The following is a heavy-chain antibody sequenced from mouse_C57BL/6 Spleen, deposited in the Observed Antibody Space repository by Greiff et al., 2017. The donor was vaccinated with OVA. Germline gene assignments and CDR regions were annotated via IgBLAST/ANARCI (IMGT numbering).Heavy chain of an antibody. CDR1: GYTFTDYY. CDR2: INPYNGGT. V-gene: IGHV1-19*01. D-gene: IGHD1-1*01. CDR3: ARGGYYYGRSPYWYFDV. Sequence: EVQLQQSGPVLVKPGASVKMSCKASGYTFTDYYMNWVKQSHGKSLEWIGVINPYNGGTSYNQKFKGKATLTVDKSSSTAYMELNSLTSEDSAVYYCARGGYYYGRSPYWYFDVWGTGTTLTVSS. J-gene: IGHJ1*03.